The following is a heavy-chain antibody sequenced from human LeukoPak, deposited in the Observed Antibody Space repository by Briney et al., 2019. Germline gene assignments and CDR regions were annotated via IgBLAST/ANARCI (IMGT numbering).Heavy chain of an antibody. CDR2: MNPNSGNT. CDR3: ARVYGSGSYLPNYYYYGMDV. Sequence: ASVKVSCKASGYTFTGYYMHWLRQAPGQGLEWMGWMNPNSGNTGYAQKFQGRVTMTRNTSISTAYMELSSLRSEGTAVYYCARVYGSGSYLPNYYYYGMDVWGQGTTVTVSS. J-gene: IGHJ6*02. CDR1: GYTFTGYY. D-gene: IGHD3-10*01. V-gene: IGHV1-8*02.